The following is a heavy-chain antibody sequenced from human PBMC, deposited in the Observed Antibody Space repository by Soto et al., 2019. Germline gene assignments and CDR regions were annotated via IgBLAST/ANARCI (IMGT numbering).Heavy chain of an antibody. Sequence: SETLSLTCTVSGGSISSYYWSWLRQPPGKGLEWIGYICYSGSTNYHPSLKSRVTISVDTSKNQFSLKLRSVTAADTAVYYCARDSWSTVTTGYYGMDVWGQGTTVTVSS. D-gene: IGHD4-17*01. CDR1: GGSISSYY. V-gene: IGHV4-59*01. CDR2: ICYSGST. CDR3: ARDSWSTVTTGYYGMDV. J-gene: IGHJ6*02.